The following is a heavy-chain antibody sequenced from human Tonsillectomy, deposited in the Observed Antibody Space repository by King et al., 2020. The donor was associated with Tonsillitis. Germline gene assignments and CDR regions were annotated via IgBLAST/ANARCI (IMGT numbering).Heavy chain of an antibody. CDR3: ARDDNYGNYEFDY. V-gene: IGHV3-21*01. Sequence: VQLVESGGGLVKPGGSLRLSCAASGFTFSTYSMNWVRQAPGKGLEWVSSISSSSSYIYYAASLKGRFTISRDNAKNSLYLQMDSLRAEDTAVYYCARDDNYGNYEFDYWGQGTLVTVSS. CDR1: GFTFSTYS. CDR2: ISSSSSYI. D-gene: IGHD4-11*01. J-gene: IGHJ4*02.